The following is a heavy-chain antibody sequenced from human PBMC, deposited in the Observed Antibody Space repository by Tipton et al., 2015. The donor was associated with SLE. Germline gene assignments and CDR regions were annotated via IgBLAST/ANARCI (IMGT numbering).Heavy chain of an antibody. J-gene: IGHJ5*02. Sequence: TLSLTCALYDGSFSGYYWNWIRQPPGKGLEWIGEINDRGRTNYSPALKSRVTISIDKSTNHLSLKLSSVTAADTAVYYCARGPFICTWFDPWGQGTLVTVSS. CDR2: INDRGRT. D-gene: IGHD2-8*01. V-gene: IGHV4-34*01. CDR3: ARGPFICTWFDP. CDR1: DGSFSGYY.